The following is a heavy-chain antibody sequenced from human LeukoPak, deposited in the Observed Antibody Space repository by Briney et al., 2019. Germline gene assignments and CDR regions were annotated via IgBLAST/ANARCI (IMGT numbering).Heavy chain of an antibody. D-gene: IGHD1-26*01. V-gene: IGHV1-18*01. CDR3: ARNQYSGSYSPRDGMDV. CDR1: GYTFTSYG. Sequence: ASVRVSCKASGYTFTSYGISWVRQAPGQGLEWMGWISAYNGNTNYAQKLQGRVTMTTDTSTSTAYMELRSLRSDDTAVYYCARNQYSGSYSPRDGMDVWGKGTTVTVSS. CDR2: ISAYNGNT. J-gene: IGHJ6*04.